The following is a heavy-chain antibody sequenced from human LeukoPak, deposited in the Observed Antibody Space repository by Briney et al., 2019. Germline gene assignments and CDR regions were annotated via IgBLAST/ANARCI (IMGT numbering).Heavy chain of an antibody. V-gene: IGHV3-53*01. Sequence: GGSLRLSCAASGFTVSSNYMSWVRQAPGKGLEWVSVIYSGGSTYYADSVKGRFTISRDNPKNTLYLQMNSLRAEDTAVCYCARDNWDSSGSDYWGQGTLVTVSS. J-gene: IGHJ4*02. CDR2: IYSGGST. D-gene: IGHD6-19*01. CDR1: GFTVSSNY. CDR3: ARDNWDSSGSDY.